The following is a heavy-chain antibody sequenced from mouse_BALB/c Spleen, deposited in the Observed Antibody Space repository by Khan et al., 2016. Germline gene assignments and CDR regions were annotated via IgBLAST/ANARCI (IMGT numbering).Heavy chain of an antibody. J-gene: IGHJ3*01. Sequence: VQLQESGPGLVAPSQSLSLTCTVSGFSLTGFSVNCVRQPSGKAQVWLGMIWGDGSTNNNTTPQSRLSFSNDDSKSEVFLKLNNLQTDDTARSLCASYDEYNGGFAYWGQGTLVTVSA. D-gene: IGHD1-1*01. V-gene: IGHV2-6-7*01. CDR2: IWGDGST. CDR3: ASYDEYNGGFAY. CDR1: GFSLTGFS.